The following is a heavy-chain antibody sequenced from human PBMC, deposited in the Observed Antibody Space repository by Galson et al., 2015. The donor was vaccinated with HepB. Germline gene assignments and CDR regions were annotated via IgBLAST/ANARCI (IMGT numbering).Heavy chain of an antibody. J-gene: IGHJ4*02. CDR1: GFSLSTSGVG. V-gene: IGHV2-5*02. CDR2: IYWDDET. Sequence: PALVKPTQTLTLTCTFSGFSLSTSGVGVGWIRQPPGKALEWLALIYWDDETPYSPSLKSRLTITKDTSKHQVDGTMSNMDPVDTATYYCAQGRDSSSWPTYFDYWGQGTLVTVSS. D-gene: IGHD6-13*01. CDR3: AQGRDSSSWPTYFDY.